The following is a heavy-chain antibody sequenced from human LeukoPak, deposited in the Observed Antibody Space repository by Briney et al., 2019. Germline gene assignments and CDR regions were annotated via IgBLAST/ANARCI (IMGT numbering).Heavy chain of an antibody. CDR2: IYYSGST. CDR3: ARLPLRAYCSSTSCYMDEFDY. D-gene: IGHD2-2*02. J-gene: IGHJ4*02. Sequence: SETLSLTCTVSGGSISSSSYYWSWIRQPPGKGLEWIGYIYYSGSTNYNPSLKSRVTISVDKSKNQFSLKLSSVTAADTAVYYCARLPLRAYCSSTSCYMDEFDYWGQGTLVTVSS. V-gene: IGHV4-61*05. CDR1: GGSISSSSYY.